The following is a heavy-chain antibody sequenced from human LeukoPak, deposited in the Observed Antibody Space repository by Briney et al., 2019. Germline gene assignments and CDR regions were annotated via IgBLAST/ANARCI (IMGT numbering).Heavy chain of an antibody. CDR3: ARGRGTAWYTWKRDNLAYYFDY. J-gene: IGHJ4*02. V-gene: IGHV1-8*01. D-gene: IGHD1-1*01. CDR2: MNPNSGNT. Sequence: ASVKVSCKASGYTFTSYDINWVRQATGQGLEWMGWMNPNSGNTGYAQKFQGRVTMTRNTSISTAYMELSSLRSEDTAVYYCARGRGTAWYTWKRDNLAYYFDYWGQGTLVTVSS. CDR1: GYTFTSYD.